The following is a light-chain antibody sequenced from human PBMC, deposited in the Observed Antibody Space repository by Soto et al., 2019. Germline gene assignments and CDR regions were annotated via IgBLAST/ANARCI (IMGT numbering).Light chain of an antibody. CDR2: AAS. V-gene: IGKV1-39*01. CDR1: QSISSY. J-gene: IGKJ1*01. Sequence: DIQMTQSPSSLSASGGDRVTITCRASQSISSYLNWYQQKPGKAPKLLIYAASSLQSGVPSRFSGSGSGTDFTLTISSLQPEDFATYYCQQSYSTPVTLGQGTKVDI. CDR3: QQSYSTPVT.